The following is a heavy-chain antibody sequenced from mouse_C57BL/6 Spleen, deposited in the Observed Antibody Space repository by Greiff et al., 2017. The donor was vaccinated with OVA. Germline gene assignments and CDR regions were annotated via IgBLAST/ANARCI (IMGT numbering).Heavy chain of an antibody. J-gene: IGHJ1*03. CDR3: ARGSYYYGSSLQYFDV. D-gene: IGHD1-1*01. CDR1: GFTFSSYA. CDR2: ISDGGSYT. Sequence: EVQGVESGGGLVKPGGSLKLSCAASGFTFSSYAMSWVRQTPEKRLEWVATISDGGSYTYYPDNVKGRFTISRDNAKNNLYLQMSHLKSEDTAMYYCARGSYYYGSSLQYFDVWGTGTTVTVSS. V-gene: IGHV5-4*01.